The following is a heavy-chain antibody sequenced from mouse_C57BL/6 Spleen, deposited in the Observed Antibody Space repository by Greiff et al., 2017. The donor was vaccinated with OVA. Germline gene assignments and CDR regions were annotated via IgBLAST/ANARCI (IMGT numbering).Heavy chain of an antibody. Sequence: VQLKESGGGLVQPGGSLKLSCAASGFTFSDYYMYWVRQTPEKRLEWVAYISNGGGSTYYPDTVKGRFTISRDNAKNTLYLQMSRLKSEDTAMYYCARLNGNYGAMDYWGQGTSVTVSS. J-gene: IGHJ4*01. CDR2: ISNGGGST. D-gene: IGHD2-1*01. CDR1: GFTFSDYY. V-gene: IGHV5-12*01. CDR3: ARLNGNYGAMDY.